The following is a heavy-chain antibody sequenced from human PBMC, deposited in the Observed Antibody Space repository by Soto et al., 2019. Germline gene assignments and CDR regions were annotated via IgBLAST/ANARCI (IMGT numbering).Heavy chain of an antibody. V-gene: IGHV1-18*01. CDR1: GYRFTRYY. Sequence: ASVKVSCKAFGYRFTRYYINWVRQAPGQGLEWMGWISAYNGNTHYEEKLQGRVTLTTDTSTSTAYMELRSLRSDDTAVYFCARGGQWDFLSDYWGQGTLVTVSS. D-gene: IGHD1-26*01. CDR3: ARGGQWDFLSDY. CDR2: ISAYNGNT. J-gene: IGHJ4*02.